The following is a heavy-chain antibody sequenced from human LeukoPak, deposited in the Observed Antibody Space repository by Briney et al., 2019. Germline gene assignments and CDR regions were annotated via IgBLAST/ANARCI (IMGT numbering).Heavy chain of an antibody. CDR2: IWYDGSNK. J-gene: IGHJ4*02. CDR1: GFTFRSYG. D-gene: IGHD1-26*01. Sequence: GGSLRLSCAASGFTFRSYGMHWGRQAPGKGLEWVAVIWYDGSNKYYADSVQGRFTISRDNSKNTVYLQVNSLRVEDTAVYYCARDPGGIHSYWGQGTLVTVSS. CDR3: ARDPGGIHSY. V-gene: IGHV3-33*01.